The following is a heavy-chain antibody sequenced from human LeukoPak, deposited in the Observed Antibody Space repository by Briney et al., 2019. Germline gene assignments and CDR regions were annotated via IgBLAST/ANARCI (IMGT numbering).Heavy chain of an antibody. CDR1: GDSISSSSYY. Sequence: SETLSLTCTVSGDSISSSSYYWGWIRQPPGKGLEWIGSIYYSGSTYYNPSLKSRVTISVDTSKNQFSLKLSSVTAADTAVYYCARLQSRKMYYYEWDAFDIWGQGTMVTVSS. D-gene: IGHD3-22*01. CDR3: ARLQSRKMYYYEWDAFDI. CDR2: IYYSGST. V-gene: IGHV4-39*01. J-gene: IGHJ3*02.